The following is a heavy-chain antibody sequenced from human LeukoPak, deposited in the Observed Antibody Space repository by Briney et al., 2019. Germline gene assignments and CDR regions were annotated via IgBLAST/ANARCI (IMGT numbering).Heavy chain of an antibody. J-gene: IGHJ4*02. V-gene: IGHV3-30*02. Sequence: GGSLRLSCAASGIAVSDNYMGWVRQAPGKGLEWVAFIRYDGSNKYYADSVKGRFTISRDNSENTLYLQMNSLRAEDTAVYYCAKDQPLYSSSSPSFDYWGQGTLVTVSS. CDR2: IRYDGSNK. D-gene: IGHD6-6*01. CDR3: AKDQPLYSSSSPSFDY. CDR1: GIAVSDNY.